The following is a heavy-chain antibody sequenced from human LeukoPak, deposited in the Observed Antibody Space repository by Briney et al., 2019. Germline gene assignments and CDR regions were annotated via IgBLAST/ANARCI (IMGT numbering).Heavy chain of an antibody. J-gene: IGHJ4*02. D-gene: IGHD2-15*01. V-gene: IGHV1-46*01. CDR3: ARDGVGGVVAAGYFDY. CDR2: INPSGGST. CDR1: GYTFTSYY. Sequence: ASVKVSCKASGYTFTSYYMHWVRQAPGQGLEWMGIINPSGGSTSYAQKFQGGVTMTRDMSTSTVYMELSSLRSEDTAVYYCARDGVGGVVAAGYFDYWGQGTLVTVSS.